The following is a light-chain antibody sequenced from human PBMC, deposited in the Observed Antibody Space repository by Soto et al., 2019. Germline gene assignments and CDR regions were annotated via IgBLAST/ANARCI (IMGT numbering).Light chain of an antibody. CDR2: AAS. J-gene: IGKJ1*01. CDR3: QQTYDTPWT. Sequence: DIQVTQSPSYLSASVGDRVTITCRASQSISSYLNWYQQKPGTAPKLLMYAASSLQSEVPSRFSGSGSGTDFTLTITNLPPEDFATYYCQQTYDTPWTFGHGTKV. CDR1: QSISSY. V-gene: IGKV1-39*01.